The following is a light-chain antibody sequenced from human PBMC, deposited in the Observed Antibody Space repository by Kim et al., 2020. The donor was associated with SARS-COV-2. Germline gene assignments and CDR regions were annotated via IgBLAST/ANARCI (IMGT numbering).Light chain of an antibody. CDR1: NLGDKY. J-gene: IGLJ3*02. Sequence: GSPGQTASITCSGDNLGDKYACWYQQKSGQSPVVVSYQDNKRPSGIPERFSGSNSGNTATLTISGTQAMDEADYYCQAWDSSTAVFGGETQLTVL. CDR2: QDN. V-gene: IGLV3-1*01. CDR3: QAWDSSTAV.